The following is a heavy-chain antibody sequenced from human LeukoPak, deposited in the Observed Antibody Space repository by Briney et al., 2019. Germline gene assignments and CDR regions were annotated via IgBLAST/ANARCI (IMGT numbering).Heavy chain of an antibody. CDR3: TRESGAFSPFGF. J-gene: IGHJ4*02. D-gene: IGHD1-26*01. CDR2: VRLSGAT. V-gene: IGHV4-4*02. CDR1: GGSITTTNW. Sequence: SETLSLTCAVSGGSITTTNWWSWVRQPPGKGLEWIGEVRLSGATNYNLSLESRVSMSIDKSKNHLSLEVTSVTAADTAIYYRTRESGAFSPFGFWGQGTLVTVSS.